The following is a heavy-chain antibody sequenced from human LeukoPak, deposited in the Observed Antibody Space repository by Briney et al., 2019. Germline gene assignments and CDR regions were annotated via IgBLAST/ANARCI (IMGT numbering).Heavy chain of an antibody. D-gene: IGHD1-26*01. Sequence: SETLSLTCTVSGCSISSGYYWGWIRQPPGKGLEWIGSIYHSGSTYYNPSLKSRVTISVDTSKNQFSLKLSSVTAADTAVYYCARQTVGATLDYWGQGTLVTVSS. J-gene: IGHJ4*02. CDR2: IYHSGST. CDR1: GCSISSGYY. CDR3: ARQTVGATLDY. V-gene: IGHV4-38-2*02.